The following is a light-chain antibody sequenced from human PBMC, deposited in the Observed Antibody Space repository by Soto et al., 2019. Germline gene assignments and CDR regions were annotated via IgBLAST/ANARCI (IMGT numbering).Light chain of an antibody. J-gene: IGKJ1*01. CDR2: KAS. CDR1: VTISSW. CDR3: QHDSSYSEA. V-gene: IGKV1-5*03. Sequence: DVQVNQSPSAPSGSVVERVTITRLDSVTISSWLAWYQQKPGKAPKLLIYKASTLKSGLPSRFSGSGSGTEFTLTSSSLQPDDVATYYCQHDSSYSEAFGQGTKVDIK.